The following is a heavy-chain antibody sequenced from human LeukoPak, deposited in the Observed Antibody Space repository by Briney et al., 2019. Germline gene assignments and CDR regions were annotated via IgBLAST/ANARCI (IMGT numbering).Heavy chain of an antibody. CDR2: IYTSGST. CDR1: GGSISSSSYY. D-gene: IGHD3-22*01. Sequence: SETLSLTCTVSGGSISSSSYYWGWIRQPPGKGLEWIGRIYTSGSTYYNPSLKSRVTISVDTSKNQFSLKLSSVTAADTAVYYCAREQMPITMIVVVTAFDYWGQGTLVTVSS. V-gene: IGHV4-39*07. J-gene: IGHJ4*02. CDR3: AREQMPITMIVVVTAFDY.